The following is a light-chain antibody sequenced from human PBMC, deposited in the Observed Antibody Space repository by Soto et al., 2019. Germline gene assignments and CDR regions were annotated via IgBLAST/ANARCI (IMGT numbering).Light chain of an antibody. CDR3: SSYTSSSTNYV. CDR1: SSDVGGYNY. Sequence: QSVLTQPASVSGSPGQSITISCTGTSSDVGGYNYVSWYQQHPGIAPKLMIYDVSNRPSGVSNRFSGSKSGNTASLTFSGLQAEDEADYYCSSYTSSSTNYVFGTGTKVTVL. V-gene: IGLV2-14*01. J-gene: IGLJ1*01. CDR2: DVS.